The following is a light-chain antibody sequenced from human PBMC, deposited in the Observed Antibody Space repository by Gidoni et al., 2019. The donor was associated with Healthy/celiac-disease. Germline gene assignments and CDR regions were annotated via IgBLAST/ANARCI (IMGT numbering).Light chain of an antibody. J-gene: IGKJ2*01. CDR3: QQYNSHSYT. V-gene: IGKV1-5*03. CDR2: KAS. Sequence: DIQTTQSPSTLSASVGDRVTITCRASQSISSWLAWYQQKPGKAPKLLIYKASSLESGVPSRLSGSGSGTEFTLTISSLQPDDFATYYCQQYNSHSYTFGQGTKLEIK. CDR1: QSISSW.